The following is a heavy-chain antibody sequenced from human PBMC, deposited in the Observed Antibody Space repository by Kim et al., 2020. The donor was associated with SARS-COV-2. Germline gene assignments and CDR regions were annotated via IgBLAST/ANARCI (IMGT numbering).Heavy chain of an antibody. CDR1: GGSFSGYY. Sequence: SETLSLTCAVYGGSFSGYYWSWIRQPPGKGLEWIGEINHSGSTNYNPSLKSRVTISVDTSKNQFSLKLSSVTAADTAVYYCATTYGGTVDYWGQGTLVTVSS. D-gene: IGHD4-17*01. CDR2: INHSGST. V-gene: IGHV4-34*01. J-gene: IGHJ4*02. CDR3: ATTYGGTVDY.